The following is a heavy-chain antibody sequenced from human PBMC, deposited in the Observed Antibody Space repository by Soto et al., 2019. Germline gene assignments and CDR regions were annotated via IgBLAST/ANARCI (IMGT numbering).Heavy chain of an antibody. D-gene: IGHD2-15*01. Sequence: ASVKVSCKASGYTFTNYYVHWVRQAPGQGPEWMGVINPSGGSTRDAQKFQGRVTMTRDTSTSTVHMELSSLRSEDTAVYYCASLRGYCSGGSCRIDYYYYYGMDVWGQGTTVTVSS. V-gene: IGHV1-46*01. J-gene: IGHJ6*02. CDR3: ASLRGYCSGGSCRIDYYYYYGMDV. CDR1: GYTFTNYY. CDR2: INPSGGST.